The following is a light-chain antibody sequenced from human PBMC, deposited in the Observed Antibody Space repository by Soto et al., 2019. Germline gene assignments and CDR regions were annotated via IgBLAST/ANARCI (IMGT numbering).Light chain of an antibody. V-gene: IGLV2-8*01. CDR1: SSDVGGYNY. J-gene: IGLJ2*01. CDR2: EVS. Sequence: QSALTQPPSASGSPGQSVTISCTGSSSDVGGYNYVSWYQQHPGKAPKLVIYEVSKRPSGVPDRHPASKSGNTASLTVSGLQAEDEADYYCSSYGGSNTVVFGVGTKLTVL. CDR3: SSYGGSNTVV.